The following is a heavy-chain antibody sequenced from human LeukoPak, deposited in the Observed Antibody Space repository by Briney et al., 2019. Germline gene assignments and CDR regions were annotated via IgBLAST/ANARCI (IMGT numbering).Heavy chain of an antibody. CDR3: AREYRRRFDY. J-gene: IGHJ4*02. CDR2: IKQDGSEK. Sequence: GRSLRLSCAASGFTFSGYGMHWVRQSPGKGLEWVANIKQDGSEKNYVDSVKGRFTISRDNAKKSLYLQMNSLRDEDTAVYYCAREYRRRFDYWGQGTLVTVSS. CDR1: GFTFSGYG. D-gene: IGHD3-16*02. V-gene: IGHV3-7*01.